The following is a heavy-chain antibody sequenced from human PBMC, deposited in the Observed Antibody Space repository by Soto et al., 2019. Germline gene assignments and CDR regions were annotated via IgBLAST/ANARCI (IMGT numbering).Heavy chain of an antibody. CDR3: ARDVGAGLVDY. Sequence: QVQLVQSGAEVKKPGASVKVSCKASGYTFTSYGITWVRQAPGQGLEWMGWINVYNGNTNYAQNIQGRVNMTTDTATSTAYMEMRSLRSDDTAVYYWARDVGAGLVDYWGQGTLVTVSS. V-gene: IGHV1-18*01. CDR1: GYTFTSYG. CDR2: INVYNGNT. J-gene: IGHJ4*02. D-gene: IGHD6-19*01.